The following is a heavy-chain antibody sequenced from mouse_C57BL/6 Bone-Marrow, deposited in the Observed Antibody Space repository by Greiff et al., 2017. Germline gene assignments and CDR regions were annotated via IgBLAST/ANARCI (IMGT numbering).Heavy chain of an antibody. Sequence: EVNVVESGEGLVKPGGSLKLSCAASGFTFSSYAMSWVRQTPEKRLEWVAYISSGGDYIYYADTVKGQFTISRDNARNTQYLQMSSLKSEDTAMDYCTAVYYANPWYFDVWGTGTTVTVSS. CDR3: TAVYYANPWYFDV. J-gene: IGHJ1*03. V-gene: IGHV5-9-1*02. CDR2: ISSGGDYI. D-gene: IGHD2-1*01. CDR1: GFTFSSYA.